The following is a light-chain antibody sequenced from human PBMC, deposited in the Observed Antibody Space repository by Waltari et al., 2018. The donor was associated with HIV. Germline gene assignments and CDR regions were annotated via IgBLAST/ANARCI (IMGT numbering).Light chain of an antibody. V-gene: IGLV3-21*04. Sequence: SSVLTQPPSVSVAPGKTARITCGGNILGSKSVHWYQQRPGQAPMLVIYYDSDRPSGIPERFSGSNSGNTATLTISRVEAGDEADYYCQVRDSRSDPVVFGGGTKLTAL. CDR3: QVRDSRSDPVV. CDR1: ILGSKS. CDR2: YDS. J-gene: IGLJ2*01.